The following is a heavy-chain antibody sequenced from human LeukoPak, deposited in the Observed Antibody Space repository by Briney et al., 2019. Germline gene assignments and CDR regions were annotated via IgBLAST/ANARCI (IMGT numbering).Heavy chain of an antibody. Sequence: GESLKISFKGPGYTFIRFWIGWVRQMPGKGLEWMGIIYPGDSETRYSPSFQGQVTISVDKSISTAYLQWSSLKASDTAVYYCATGGIYSSNFDYWGQGTLVTVSS. CDR3: ATGGIYSSNFDY. CDR2: IYPGDSET. V-gene: IGHV5-51*01. CDR1: GYTFIRFW. D-gene: IGHD5-18*01. J-gene: IGHJ4*02.